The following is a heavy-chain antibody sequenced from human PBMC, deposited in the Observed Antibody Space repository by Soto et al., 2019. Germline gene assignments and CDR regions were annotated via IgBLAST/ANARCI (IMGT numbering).Heavy chain of an antibody. Sequence: EVQLVDSGGGLVQPGGSLRLSCAASEFTFRSYWMHWVRQSPGKGLVWVSRIRKKTNSYTTEYAASVKGRFIISRDDSTNSLYLQMSSLKTEDTAVYYCTTVTTVDYYFDYWGQGTLVTVSS. CDR2: IRKKTNSYTT. D-gene: IGHD4-17*01. V-gene: IGHV3-72*01. CDR1: EFTFRSYW. J-gene: IGHJ4*02. CDR3: TTVTTVDYYFDY.